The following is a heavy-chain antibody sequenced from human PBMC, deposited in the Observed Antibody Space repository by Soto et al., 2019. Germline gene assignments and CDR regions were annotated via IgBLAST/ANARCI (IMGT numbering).Heavy chain of an antibody. J-gene: IGHJ6*02. D-gene: IGHD3-16*02. CDR1: EDSVSSNSAA. V-gene: IGHV6-1*01. CDR2: TYYRSKWYN. Sequence: PSQTLSLTCAISEDSVSSNSAAWNWIRQSPSRGLEWLGRTYYRSKWYNDYAVSVRSRITINPDTSKNQFSLQLNSVTPEDTAVYYCARDGSMITLGGVIVLYDGKDFWGQGPTDPASS. CDR3: ARDGSMITLGGVIVLYDGKDF.